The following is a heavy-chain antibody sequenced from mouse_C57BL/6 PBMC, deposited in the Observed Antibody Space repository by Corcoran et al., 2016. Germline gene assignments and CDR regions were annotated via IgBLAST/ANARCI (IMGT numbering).Heavy chain of an antibody. Sequence: QVQLQQSGAELVKPGASVKISCKASGYAFSSYWMNWVKQRPGKGLEWIGQIYPGDGDTNYNGKFKGKATLTADKSSSTAYMQLSSLTSEDSAVYFCARPGDYYGSVFAYWGQGTLVTVSA. CDR3: ARPGDYYGSVFAY. J-gene: IGHJ3*01. CDR1: GYAFSSYW. V-gene: IGHV1-80*01. CDR2: IYPGDGDT. D-gene: IGHD1-1*01.